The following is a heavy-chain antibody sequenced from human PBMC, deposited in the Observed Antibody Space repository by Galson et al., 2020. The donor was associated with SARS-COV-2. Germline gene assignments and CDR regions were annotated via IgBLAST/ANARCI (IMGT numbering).Heavy chain of an antibody. J-gene: IGHJ4*02. CDR3: ARDDYGDYYFDY. Sequence: ASVKVSCKASGYTFTGYYMHWVRQAPGQGLEWMGWINPNSGGTNYAQKFQGRVTMTRDTSISTAYMELSRLRSDDTAVYYCARDDYGDYYFDYWGQGTLVTVSS. CDR2: INPNSGGT. D-gene: IGHD4-17*01. CDR1: GYTFTGYY. V-gene: IGHV1-2*02.